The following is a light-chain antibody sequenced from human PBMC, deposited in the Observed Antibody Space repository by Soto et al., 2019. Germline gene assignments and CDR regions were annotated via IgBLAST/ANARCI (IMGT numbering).Light chain of an antibody. Sequence: QSALTQPRSVSGSPGQSVTISCTGTSSDIGGYNFVSWYQQHPGKAPKVMIYDVGKRPSGVPDRFSGSKSGNTASLTISGLQADDEGDYYCCSYAGSYTLVFGGGTQLAVL. V-gene: IGLV2-11*01. CDR1: SSDIGGYNF. J-gene: IGLJ2*01. CDR3: CSYAGSYTLV. CDR2: DVG.